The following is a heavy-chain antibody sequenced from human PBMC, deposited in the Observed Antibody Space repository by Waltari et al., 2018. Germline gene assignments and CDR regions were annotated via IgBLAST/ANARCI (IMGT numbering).Heavy chain of an antibody. CDR1: GFTFSSHW. Sequence: EVQLVESGGGLVQPGGSLRLSCAASGFTFSSHWMHWVRQDPGKGRVWVSRISPDGSSTMYADSVKGRFTISRDNAKNTLYLQMNTLRAEDTAVFYCVRVIGQDTPMSNYYQHYYFMDVWGKGTTVTVSS. V-gene: IGHV3-74*03. J-gene: IGHJ6*03. D-gene: IGHD5-18*01. CDR2: ISPDGSST. CDR3: VRVIGQDTPMSNYYQHYYFMDV.